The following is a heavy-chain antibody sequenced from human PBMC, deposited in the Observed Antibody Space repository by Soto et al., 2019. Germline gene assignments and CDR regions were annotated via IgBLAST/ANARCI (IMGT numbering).Heavy chain of an antibody. V-gene: IGHV4-39*01. CDR1: GGSISSSSYY. CDR3: ARHRYNWNPHFDY. D-gene: IGHD1-20*01. CDR2: IYYSGST. J-gene: IGHJ4*02. Sequence: QLQLQESGPGLVKPSETLSLTCTVSGGSISSSSYYWGWIRQPPGKGLEWIGSIYYSGSTYYNPSLKSRVTISVDTSKNQFSLKLSSVTAADTAVYYCARHRYNWNPHFDYWGQGTLVTVSS.